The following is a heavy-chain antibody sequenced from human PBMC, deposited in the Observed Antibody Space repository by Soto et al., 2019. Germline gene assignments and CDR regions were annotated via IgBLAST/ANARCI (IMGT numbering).Heavy chain of an antibody. CDR1: GFTFSDYY. CDR3: ARDPRYCWASNCFDNYYYYSMDG. D-gene: IGHD2-15*01. CDR2: ISSSGTTM. V-gene: IGHV3-11*01. Sequence: QVQLVESGGGLVKPGGSLRLSCAASGFTFSDYYMSWIRQAPGKGLEWVSYISSSGTTMFYADSVKGRFTISRDNAKNSLYLQMNRRRAEDTAVYYCARDPRYCWASNCFDNYYYYSMDGWGKGNAVTASS. J-gene: IGHJ6*04.